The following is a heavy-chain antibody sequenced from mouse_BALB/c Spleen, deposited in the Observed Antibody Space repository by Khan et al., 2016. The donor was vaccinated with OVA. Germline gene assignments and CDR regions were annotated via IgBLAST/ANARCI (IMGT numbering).Heavy chain of an antibody. CDR1: GYAFSSYW. Sequence: QVRLQQSGAELVRPGSSVKISCKASGYAFSSYWMNWVKQRPGQGLEWIGQIYPGDGDTKYNGKFKGKVTLTADKSSNTAYMQLSSLTSEDSAVYVCARSGYDYFAYWGQGTLVTVSA. CDR2: IYPGDGDT. D-gene: IGHD2-14*01. J-gene: IGHJ3*01. CDR3: ARSGYDYFAY. V-gene: IGHV1-80*01.